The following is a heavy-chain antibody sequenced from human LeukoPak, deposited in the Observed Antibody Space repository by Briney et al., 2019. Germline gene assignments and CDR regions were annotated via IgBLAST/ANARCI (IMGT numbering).Heavy chain of an antibody. J-gene: IGHJ5*02. CDR3: ARGYGWFDP. CDR1: GASPY. D-gene: IGHD3-10*01. CDR2: IYSTTGTT. Sequence: KTSETLSLTCTVSGASPYWTWIRQPPGKGLEWIGYIYSTTGTTNSNPSLKSRVTMSLNTSKKHLSLKLSAVTAADTAVYYCARGYGWFDPWGQGILVIVPS. V-gene: IGHV4-4*09.